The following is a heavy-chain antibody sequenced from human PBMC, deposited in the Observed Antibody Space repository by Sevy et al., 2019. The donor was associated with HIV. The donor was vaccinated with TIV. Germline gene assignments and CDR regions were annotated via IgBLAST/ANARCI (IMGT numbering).Heavy chain of an antibody. CDR3: ASEGCTNPNDY. D-gene: IGHD2-8*01. V-gene: IGHV3-23*01. Sequence: GESLKISCAASGFTFSKYSMSWVRQPPGKGLEWVSTLSFGCGEINYADSVKGRFTISRDNSKSSVYLQMNNMRPDDTAVYYCASEGCTNPNDYWGQGTLVTVSS. CDR1: GFTFSKYS. J-gene: IGHJ4*02. CDR2: LSFGCGEI.